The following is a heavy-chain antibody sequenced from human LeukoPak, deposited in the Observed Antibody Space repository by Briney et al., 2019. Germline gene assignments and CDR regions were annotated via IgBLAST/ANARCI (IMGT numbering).Heavy chain of an antibody. V-gene: IGHV3-23*01. D-gene: IGHD6-19*01. CDR3: AKDLISAVAGFDY. CDR2: ISGSGGST. CDR1: GFTFSSYA. J-gene: IGHJ4*02. Sequence: GGSLGLSCAASGFTFSSYAMSWVRQAPGKGLEWVSAISGSGGSTYYADSVKGRFTISRDNSKNTLYLQMNSLRAEDTAVYYCAKDLISAVAGFDYWGQGTLVTVSS.